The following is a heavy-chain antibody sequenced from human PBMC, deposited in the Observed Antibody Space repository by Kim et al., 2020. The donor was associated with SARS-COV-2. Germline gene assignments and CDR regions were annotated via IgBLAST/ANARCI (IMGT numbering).Heavy chain of an antibody. J-gene: IGHJ6*02. Sequence: VKGRFTIAREKAKNSLYLQMNSLRDEDTAVYYCARGYCSGGTCTYGMDVWGQGTTVTVSS. D-gene: IGHD2-15*01. V-gene: IGHV3-48*02. CDR3: ARGYCSGGTCTYGMDV.